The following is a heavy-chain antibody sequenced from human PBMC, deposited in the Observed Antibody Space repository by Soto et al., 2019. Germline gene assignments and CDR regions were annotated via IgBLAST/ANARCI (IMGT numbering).Heavy chain of an antibody. D-gene: IGHD2-15*01. CDR1: GGTFSSYA. CDR3: AARRYCSGGTCPDYFDY. CDR2: IIPIFGTA. Sequence: ASVKVSCKASGGTFSSYAISWVRQAPGQGLEWMGGIIPIFGTASYAQKFQGRVTITADESTSAAYMELSSLRSDDTAVYYCAARRYCSGGTCPDYFDYWGPGTLITVSS. V-gene: IGHV1-69*13. J-gene: IGHJ4*02.